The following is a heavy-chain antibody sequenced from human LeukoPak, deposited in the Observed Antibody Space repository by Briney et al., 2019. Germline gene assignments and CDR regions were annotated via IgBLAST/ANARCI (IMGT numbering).Heavy chain of an antibody. V-gene: IGHV4-59*01. Sequence: SETLSLTCTVSGGSISSYYWSWIRQPPGKGLEWIGYIYYSGSTNYNPSLKSRVTISVDTSKNQFSLKLSSVTAADTAVYYCARALHYDFWSGYYMAXYYGMDVWGXGTXVXVSS. D-gene: IGHD3-3*01. CDR1: GGSISSYY. CDR2: IYYSGST. CDR3: ARALHYDFWSGYYMAXYYGMDV. J-gene: IGHJ6*02.